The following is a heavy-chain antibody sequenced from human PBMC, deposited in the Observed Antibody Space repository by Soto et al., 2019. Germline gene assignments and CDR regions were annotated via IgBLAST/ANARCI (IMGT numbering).Heavy chain of an antibody. D-gene: IGHD3-10*01. CDR2: ISYDEIDK. CDR3: AGRSGSSDY. J-gene: IGHJ4*02. Sequence: GGSLCLSCAASGVTFSNYTMHWVRQAPGKGLEWVALISYDEIDKYFADPAKGRFTISRDNSKNTLDLQMDSFRCEDTDVYCCAGRSGSSDYWGRGTLVTVSS. CDR1: GVTFSNYT. V-gene: IGHV3-30*04.